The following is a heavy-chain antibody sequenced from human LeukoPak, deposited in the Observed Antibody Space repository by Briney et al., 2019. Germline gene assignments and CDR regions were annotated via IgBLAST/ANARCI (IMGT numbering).Heavy chain of an antibody. V-gene: IGHV3-21*04. CDR1: GFTFSSYS. D-gene: IGHD2-15*01. J-gene: IGHJ4*02. Sequence: GGSLRLSCAASGFTFSSYSMNWARQPPGKGLDGVSSISSSSSYIYYADSVKGRFTISRDNSKNTLYLQMNSLRAEDTAVYYCARSWGSGPGAGLVDYWGQGTLVTVSS. CDR2: ISSSSSYI. CDR3: ARSWGSGPGAGLVDY.